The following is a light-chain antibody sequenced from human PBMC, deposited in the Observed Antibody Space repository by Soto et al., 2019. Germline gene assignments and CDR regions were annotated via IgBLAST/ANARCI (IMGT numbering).Light chain of an antibody. CDR2: DVT. CDR3: SSYTCTSSYV. CDR1: SSDVGGYNF. V-gene: IGLV2-14*01. J-gene: IGLJ1*01. Sequence: QSALTQPASVSGSPGQSITISCTGTSSDVGGYNFVSWYQRHPDKAPKLMIYDVTNRPSGVSNRFSGSKSGNTASLTISGLQAEDETVYYWSSYTCTSSYVFAIWTTVTVL.